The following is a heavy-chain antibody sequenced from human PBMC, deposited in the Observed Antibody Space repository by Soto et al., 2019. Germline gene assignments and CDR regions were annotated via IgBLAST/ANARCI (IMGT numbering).Heavy chain of an antibody. Sequence: QVQLVQSGAEVKKPGSSVKVSCKASGGTFSSYTISWVRQAPGQGLEWMGRIIPILGIANYAQKFQGRVTITADKSTSTAYMELGSLRSEDTAVYYCARAPRGDCSSTSCGWFDPWGQGTLVTVSS. CDR3: ARAPRGDCSSTSCGWFDP. D-gene: IGHD2-2*01. CDR1: GGTFSSYT. CDR2: IIPILGIA. V-gene: IGHV1-69*02. J-gene: IGHJ5*02.